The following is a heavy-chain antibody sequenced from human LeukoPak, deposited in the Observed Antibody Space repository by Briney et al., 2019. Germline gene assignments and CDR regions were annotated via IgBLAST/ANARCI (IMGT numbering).Heavy chain of an antibody. CDR2: ISAYNGNT. CDR3: ARVGLVPAADYMDV. CDR1: GYTFTSYG. J-gene: IGHJ6*03. D-gene: IGHD2-2*01. Sequence: ASVKVSCKASGYTFTSYGISWVRQAPGQPLEWVGWISAYNGNTNYAQKLQGRVTMTTDTSTSTAYMELRSLRSDDTAVYYCARVGLVPAADYMDVWGKGTTVTVSS. V-gene: IGHV1-18*01.